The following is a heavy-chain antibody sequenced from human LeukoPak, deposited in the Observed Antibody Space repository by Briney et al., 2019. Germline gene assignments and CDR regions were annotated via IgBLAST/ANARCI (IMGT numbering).Heavy chain of an antibody. CDR2: IYPGDSDT. CDR1: GYSFTSYW. CDR3: ARQRYYYDSSGYYGHHAFDY. V-gene: IGHV5-51*01. D-gene: IGHD3-22*01. J-gene: IGHJ4*02. Sequence: GESLKISCKGSGYSFTSYWIGWVRQMPGKGLEWMGIIYPGDSDTRYSPSFQGQVTISADKSISTAYLQWSSLKASDTAMYYCARQRYYYDSSGYYGHHAFDYWGQGTLVTVSS.